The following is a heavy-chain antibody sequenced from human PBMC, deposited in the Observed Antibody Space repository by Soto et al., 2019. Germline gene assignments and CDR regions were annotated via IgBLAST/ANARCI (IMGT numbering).Heavy chain of an antibody. CDR3: ARYGGTAIWYFDI. CDR2: VSHSGTA. J-gene: IGHJ2*01. Sequence: QVRLQQWGAGLLKPSETLSLTCAVYGASFTGYYWTWLRQSPGKGLEWIGEVSHSGTAKYNPSLKSRVTISLDTSKSKFSLELTSVTAADTAVYYCARYGGTAIWYFDIWGRGTSVSVSS. V-gene: IGHV4-34*01. D-gene: IGHD2-15*01. CDR1: GASFTGYY.